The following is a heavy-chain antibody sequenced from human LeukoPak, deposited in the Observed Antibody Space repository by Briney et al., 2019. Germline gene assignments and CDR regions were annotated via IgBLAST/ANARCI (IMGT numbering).Heavy chain of an antibody. Sequence: ASVKVSCKASGYTFTSYGISWVRQAPGQGLEWMGWISAYNGNTNYAQKLQGRVTMTTDTSTSTAYMELRSLRSDDTAVYYCARELGYCSSTSCSNNGFDYWGQGTLVTVSS. D-gene: IGHD2-2*01. CDR3: ARELGYCSSTSCSNNGFDY. V-gene: IGHV1-18*01. CDR1: GYTFTSYG. J-gene: IGHJ4*02. CDR2: ISAYNGNT.